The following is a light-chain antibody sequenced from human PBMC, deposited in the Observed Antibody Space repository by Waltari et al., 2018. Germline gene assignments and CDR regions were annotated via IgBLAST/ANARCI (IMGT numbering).Light chain of an antibody. CDR1: SLPKQY. CDR3: QSAAGSVTV. Sequence: SYELTQPPSVSVSPGQTTSITCSGVSLPKQYAHWYQQKPGQAPLVVMFKDAARPSGNPERFSGSSSGTTATLTISGVQAEDEADYFCQSAAGSVTVFGGGTKLTVL. V-gene: IGLV3-25*03. CDR2: KDA. J-gene: IGLJ3*02.